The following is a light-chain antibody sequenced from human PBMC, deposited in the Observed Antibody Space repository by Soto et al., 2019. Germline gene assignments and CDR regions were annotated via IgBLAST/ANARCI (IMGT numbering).Light chain of an antibody. CDR3: QQRSNWPPLT. V-gene: IGKV3-11*01. CDR1: QRVSSY. J-gene: IGKJ4*01. CDR2: DAS. Sequence: EIVLTQSPATLSLSPGERATLSCRASQRVSSYLAWYQQKPGQAPRLLIYDASNRATGIPARFSGSGSGTAFTLTISSLEPEDFAVYYCQQRSNWPPLTFGGGTKVEIK.